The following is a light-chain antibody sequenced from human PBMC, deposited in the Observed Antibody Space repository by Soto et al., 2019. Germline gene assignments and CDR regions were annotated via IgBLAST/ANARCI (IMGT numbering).Light chain of an antibody. J-gene: IGLJ1*01. Sequence: QSALTHPASVSGSPGQSITISCTGTSSDVGSYNLVSWYQQHPGKAPKLMIYEGSKRPSGVSNRFSGSKSGNTASLTIAGLQEEDEADYYCCSYAGSSTYVFGTGTKLTVL. V-gene: IGLV2-23*01. CDR1: SSDVGSYNL. CDR2: EGS. CDR3: CSYAGSSTYV.